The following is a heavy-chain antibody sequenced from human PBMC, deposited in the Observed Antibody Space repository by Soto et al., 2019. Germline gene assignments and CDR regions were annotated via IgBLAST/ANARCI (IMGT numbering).Heavy chain of an antibody. J-gene: IGHJ4*02. Sequence: GGSLRLSCAASGFTFSSYAMHWVRQAPGKGLEWVAVISYDGSNKYYADSVKGRFTISRDNSKNTLYLQMNSLRAEDTAVYYCARDRAGERSSSFHDYWGQGTLVTVSS. CDR2: ISYDGSNK. CDR1: GFTFSSYA. CDR3: ARDRAGERSSSFHDY. V-gene: IGHV3-30-3*01. D-gene: IGHD6-13*01.